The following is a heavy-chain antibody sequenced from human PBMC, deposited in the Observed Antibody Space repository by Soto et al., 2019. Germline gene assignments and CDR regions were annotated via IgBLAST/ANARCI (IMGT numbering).Heavy chain of an antibody. D-gene: IGHD1-26*01. V-gene: IGHV1-46*01. CDR1: GYTFTSYY. CDR3: ARASGSSYWFDP. CDR2: INPSGGYT. J-gene: IGHJ5*02. Sequence: ASVKVSCKASGYTFTSYYMNWVRQAPGRGLEWLGIINPSGGYTTYAQRFLGRVTMTSDTSTSTVHMELGSLTSDDTAVYYCARASGSSYWFDPWGQGTLVTVS.